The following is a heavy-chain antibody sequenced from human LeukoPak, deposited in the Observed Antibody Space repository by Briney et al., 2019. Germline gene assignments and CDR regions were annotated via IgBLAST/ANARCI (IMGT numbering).Heavy chain of an antibody. CDR2: MSPNSGNT. CDR3: ARVGSSGWYGNHAFDI. J-gene: IGHJ3*02. V-gene: IGHV1-8*01. CDR1: GYTFTSYE. Sequence: ASVKVSCKASGYTFTSYEINWVRQATGQGLEWMGWMSPNSGNTGYAQKFQGRVTITRNTSISTAYMELSSLRSEDTAVYYCARVGSSGWYGNHAFDIWGQGTMVTVSS. D-gene: IGHD6-19*01.